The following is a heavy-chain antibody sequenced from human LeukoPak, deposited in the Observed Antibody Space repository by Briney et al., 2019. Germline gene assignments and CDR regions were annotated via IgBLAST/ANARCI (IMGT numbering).Heavy chain of an antibody. CDR1: GGSISSHY. Sequence: SETLSLTCTVSGGSISSHYWSWVRPPAGKGLEWIGRIYSSGSSNYNPSLKSRVTMSVDTSRKQLSLQVRSVTAADTAVYYCARGGRSYDSHGKFDPWGQGTLVTVSS. CDR2: IYSSGSS. J-gene: IGHJ5*02. D-gene: IGHD5-18*01. V-gene: IGHV4-4*07. CDR3: ARGGRSYDSHGKFDP.